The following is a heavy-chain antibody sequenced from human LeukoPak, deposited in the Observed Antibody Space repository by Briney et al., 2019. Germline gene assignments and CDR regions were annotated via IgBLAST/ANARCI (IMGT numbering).Heavy chain of an antibody. CDR3: ARTRGYSYGYFDY. Sequence: GGSLRLSCAASGFTFSSHSMNWVRQAPGKGLEWVSYISSSSSTIYYADSVKGRFTISRDNAKNSLYLQMNSLRAEDTAVYYCARTRGYSYGYFDYWGQGTLVTVSS. CDR2: ISSSSSTI. J-gene: IGHJ4*02. V-gene: IGHV3-48*01. CDR1: GFTFSSHS. D-gene: IGHD5-18*01.